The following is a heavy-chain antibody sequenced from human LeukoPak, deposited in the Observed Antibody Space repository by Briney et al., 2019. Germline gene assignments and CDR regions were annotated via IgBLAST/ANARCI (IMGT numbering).Heavy chain of an antibody. V-gene: IGHV3-48*03. CDR3: ARDYDILTGYYPDAFDI. CDR2: ISSSGSTI. Sequence: GGSLRLSCAASGFTFSSYEMSWVRQAPGKGLEWVSYISSSGSTIYYADSVKGRFTISRDNAKTSLYLQMNSLRAEDTAVYYCARDYDILTGYYPDAFDIWGQGTMVTVSS. D-gene: IGHD3-9*01. J-gene: IGHJ3*02. CDR1: GFTFSSYE.